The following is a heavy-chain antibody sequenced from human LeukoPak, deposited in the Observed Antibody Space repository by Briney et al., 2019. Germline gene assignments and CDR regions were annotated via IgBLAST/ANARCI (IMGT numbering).Heavy chain of an antibody. J-gene: IGHJ4*02. Sequence: PGGSLRLSCAASGFTFSSYAMHWVRQAPGKGLEWVAVISYDGSNKYYADSVKGRLTISRDNSKNTLYLQMNSLRAEDTAVYYCARDTGLLWFGESQGYFDYWGQGTLVTVSS. CDR2: ISYDGSNK. CDR1: GFTFSSYA. CDR3: ARDTGLLWFGESQGYFDY. V-gene: IGHV3-30-3*01. D-gene: IGHD3-10*01.